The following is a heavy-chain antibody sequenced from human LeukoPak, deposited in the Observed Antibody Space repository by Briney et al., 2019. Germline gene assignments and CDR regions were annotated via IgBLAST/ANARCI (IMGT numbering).Heavy chain of an antibody. D-gene: IGHD6-13*01. CDR3: AKDRESSRWAYYFDY. V-gene: IGHV3-23*01. CDR2: ISSSTNNT. Sequence: AGGSLRLSCAASGFTFSSYDVSWVRQAPGKGLEWVSVISSSTNNTYNADSVEGRFTISRDNSKNTLYLQMNSLRAEDTAVYYCAKDRESSRWAYYFDYWGQGTLVTVSS. J-gene: IGHJ4*02. CDR1: GFTFSSYD.